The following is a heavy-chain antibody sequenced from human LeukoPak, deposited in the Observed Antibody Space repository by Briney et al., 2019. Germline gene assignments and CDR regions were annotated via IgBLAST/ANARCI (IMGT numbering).Heavy chain of an antibody. J-gene: IGHJ5*02. CDR2: IYYSGST. CDR3: ARHVVISGYYDFWSGYYGPSWFDP. Sequence: ESGPALVKPTQTLTLTCTFSGFSLSTSGMCVSWIRQPPGKGLEWIGSIYYSGSTYYNPSLKSRVTISVDTSKNQFSLKLSSVTAADTAVYYCARHVVISGYYDFWSGYYGPSWFDPWGQGTLVTVSS. D-gene: IGHD3-3*01. V-gene: IGHV4-39*01. CDR1: GFSLSTSGMC.